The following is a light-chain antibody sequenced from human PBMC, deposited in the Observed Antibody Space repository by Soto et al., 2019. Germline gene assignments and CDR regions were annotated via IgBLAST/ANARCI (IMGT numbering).Light chain of an antibody. Sequence: EIVLTQSPGTLSLPPGEGATLSCRASQSVSSSYLAWYQQKPGQAPRLLIYDASSRATGIPDRFSGSGSGTDFTLTISRLEPEDFAVYYCQRYGSLPYTFGQGTKLEIK. CDR3: QRYGSLPYT. CDR2: DAS. V-gene: IGKV3-20*01. CDR1: QSVSSSY. J-gene: IGKJ2*01.